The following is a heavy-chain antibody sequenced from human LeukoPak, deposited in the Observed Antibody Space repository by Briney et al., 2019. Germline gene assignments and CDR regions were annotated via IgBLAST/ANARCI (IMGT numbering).Heavy chain of an antibody. Sequence: GRSLRLSCAASGFTFSSYGMHWVRQAPGKGLEWVAVISYDGSNKYYADFVKGRFTISRDNSKNTLYLQMNSLRAEDTAVYYCARDTEGCHDYWGQGTLVTVSS. D-gene: IGHD6-19*01. J-gene: IGHJ4*02. CDR2: ISYDGSNK. CDR1: GFTFSSYG. V-gene: IGHV3-30*03. CDR3: ARDTEGCHDY.